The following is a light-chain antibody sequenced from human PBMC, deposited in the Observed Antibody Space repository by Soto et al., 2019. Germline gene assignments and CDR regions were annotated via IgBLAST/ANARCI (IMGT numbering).Light chain of an antibody. V-gene: IGKV1-5*03. CDR2: KAS. CDR3: QQYNSYSRT. Sequence: DIQMTQSPSTLSASVGDRVTITCRASQSISSWLAWYQQKPGKAPKLLIYKASSLESGVPSRFSASGSGTEFTLTISSLQPDDFATYFCQQYNSYSRTLGQGTKV. CDR1: QSISSW. J-gene: IGKJ1*01.